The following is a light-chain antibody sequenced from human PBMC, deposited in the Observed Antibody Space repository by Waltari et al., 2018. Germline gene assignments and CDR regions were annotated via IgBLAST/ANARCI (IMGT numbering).Light chain of an antibody. CDR2: GNT. Sequence: QSVLTQPPSVSGAPGQRVTISCPGSSSNIGAGYEVHWYQQLPGTAPKLVIYGNTNRPSGVPDRFAGSKSATSASLAITGLQAEDEADYYCQSYDRLSGSVFGGGTKLTVL. J-gene: IGLJ2*01. CDR3: QSYDRLSGSV. CDR1: SSNIGAGYE. V-gene: IGLV1-40*01.